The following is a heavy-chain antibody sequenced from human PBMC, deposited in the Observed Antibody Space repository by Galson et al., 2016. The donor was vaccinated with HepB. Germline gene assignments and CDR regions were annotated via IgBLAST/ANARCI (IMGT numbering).Heavy chain of an antibody. CDR3: AQNDILTGYSAFDY. V-gene: IGHV3-30*18. D-gene: IGHD3-9*01. CDR1: GFTFSSYG. Sequence: SLRLSCAASGFTFSSYGMNWVRQAPGKGLEWVAVISYDGSKKYYADSAKGRFTISRDNSKNTLYLQMNSLRAEDTAVYYCAQNDILTGYSAFDYWGQGTLVTVSS. J-gene: IGHJ4*02. CDR2: ISYDGSKK.